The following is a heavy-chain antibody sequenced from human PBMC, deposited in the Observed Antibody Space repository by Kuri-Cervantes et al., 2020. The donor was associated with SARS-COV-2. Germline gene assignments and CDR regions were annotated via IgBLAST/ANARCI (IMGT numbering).Heavy chain of an antibody. Sequence: GESLKISCAASGFNFSRTDMHWVRQAPGKGLEWVAVISHDGKNKKCIASGKGRFTISRDNSQNTLYLHMKSLRSEDTAMYYCAKDRVGVQDFWGQGTLVTDSS. CDR2: ISHDGKNK. J-gene: IGHJ4*02. CDR3: AKDRVGVQDF. V-gene: IGHV3-30*18. D-gene: IGHD2-21*01. CDR1: GFNFSRTD.